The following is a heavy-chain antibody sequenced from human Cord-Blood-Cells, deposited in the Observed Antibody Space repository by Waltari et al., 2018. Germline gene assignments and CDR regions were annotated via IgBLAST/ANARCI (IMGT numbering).Heavy chain of an antibody. CDR2: FSPIFGTA. J-gene: IGHJ2*01. D-gene: IGHD7-27*01. CDR1: GGTFSSYA. V-gene: IGHV1-69*01. CDR3: ARFNSGDYDWYFDL. Sequence: QVQLVQSGAEVKKPGSSVKVSCKASGGTFSSYAISWVRQAPGQGLEWMGGFSPIFGTANYAQKFQCRVTITADESTSTAYMELSSLRSEDTAVYYCARFNSGDYDWYFDLWGRGTLVTVSS.